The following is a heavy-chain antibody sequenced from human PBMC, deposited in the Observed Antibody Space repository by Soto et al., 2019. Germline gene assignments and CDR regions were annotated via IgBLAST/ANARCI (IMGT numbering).Heavy chain of an antibody. CDR3: AISYSNRYWYFDL. J-gene: IGHJ2*01. CDR2: ISWNSGSI. V-gene: IGHV3-9*01. CDR1: GFTFDDYA. Sequence: EVQLVESGGGLVQPGRSLRLSCAASGFTFDDYAMHWVRQAPGKGLEGVSGISWNSGSIGYADSVKGRFTISRDNAKNSLYLQMNSLRAEDTALYYCAISYSNRYWYFDLWGRGTLVTVSS. D-gene: IGHD4-4*01.